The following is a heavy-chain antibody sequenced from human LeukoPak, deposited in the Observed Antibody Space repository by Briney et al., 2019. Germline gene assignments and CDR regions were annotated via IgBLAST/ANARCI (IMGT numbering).Heavy chain of an antibody. CDR3: ARVCEEMASGAGGYYFDY. Sequence: GGSLRLSCAASGFTFSSYWMSWVRQAPGKGLQWVANIKQDGSEKYYVDSVKGRFTISRDNAKNSLYLQMNSLRAEDTAVYYCARVCEEMASGAGGYYFDYWGQETLVTVSS. V-gene: IGHV3-7*01. CDR2: IKQDGSEK. D-gene: IGHD5-24*01. CDR1: GFTFSSYW. J-gene: IGHJ4*02.